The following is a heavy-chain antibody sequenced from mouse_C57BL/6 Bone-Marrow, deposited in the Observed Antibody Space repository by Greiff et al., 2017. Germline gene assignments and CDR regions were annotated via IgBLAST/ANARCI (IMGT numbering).Heavy chain of an antibody. CDR2: LYPGNGNH. Sequence: VQRVESGPELVKPGASVKISCKASGYAFSSSWMNWVKQRPGTGLGWIGGLYPGNGNHYYTGKFKGRATLTADKSSSTAYRRLGSLTSEDSAVYFCARSGDYGFWYFDVWGTGTTVTVSS. D-gene: IGHD2-4*01. CDR1: GYAFSSSW. J-gene: IGHJ1*03. V-gene: IGHV1-82*01. CDR3: ARSGDYGFWYFDV.